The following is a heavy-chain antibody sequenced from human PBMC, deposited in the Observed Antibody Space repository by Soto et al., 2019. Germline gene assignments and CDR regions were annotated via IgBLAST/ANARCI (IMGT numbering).Heavy chain of an antibody. CDR1: GFTFRSYG. D-gene: IGHD3-10*01. Sequence: SLRLSCAASGFTFRSYGMSWVRQTPGKGLEWLAIIQYDGSKEYYADSVKGRFSISRDNSKNTLDLQMNSLRAEDSAVYYCARDRTYYGSGAVRMDVWGQGTTVTVSS. CDR3: ARDRTYYGSGAVRMDV. CDR2: IQYDGSKE. V-gene: IGHV3-33*07. J-gene: IGHJ6*02.